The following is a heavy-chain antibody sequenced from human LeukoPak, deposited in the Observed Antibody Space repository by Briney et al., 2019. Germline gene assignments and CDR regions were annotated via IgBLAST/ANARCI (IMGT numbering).Heavy chain of an antibody. D-gene: IGHD3-3*01. CDR3: ASPYTIFGVLSAEYFQH. J-gene: IGHJ1*01. V-gene: IGHV1-2*02. CDR2: INPNSGDT. CDR1: GYTFTGYY. Sequence: ASVKVSCKASGYTFTGYYMRWVRQAPGQGLEWMGWINPNSGDTNYAQKFQGRVTMTRDTSISTAYMELSRLRSDDTAVYYCASPYTIFGVLSAEYFQHWGQGTLVTVSS.